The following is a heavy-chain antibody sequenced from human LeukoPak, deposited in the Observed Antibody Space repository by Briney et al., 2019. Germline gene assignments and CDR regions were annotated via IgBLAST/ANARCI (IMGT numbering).Heavy chain of an antibody. V-gene: IGHV4-59*01. J-gene: IGHJ5*02. CDR3: ARETYCSGGSCYSGWFDP. CDR1: GGSISSYY. CDR2: IYYSGST. D-gene: IGHD2-15*01. Sequence: SEILSLTCTVSGGSISSYYWSWIRQPPGKGLEWIGYIYYSGSTNYNPSLKSRVTISVDTSKNQFSLKLSSVTAADTAVYYCARETYCSGGSCYSGWFDPWGQGTLVTVSS.